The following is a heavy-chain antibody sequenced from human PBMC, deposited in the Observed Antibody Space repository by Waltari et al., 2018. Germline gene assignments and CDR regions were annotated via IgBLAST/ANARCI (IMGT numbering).Heavy chain of an antibody. Sequence: QVQLQQWGAGLLKPSETLSLTCAVYGGSFSGYYWSWIRQPPGKGLEWIGEINHSGSTNYNPSLKSRVTISVDTSKNQFSRKLSSVTAADTAVYYCARLGGNWVGRALDYWGQGTLVTVSS. CDR1: GGSFSGYY. V-gene: IGHV4-34*01. J-gene: IGHJ4*02. D-gene: IGHD2-15*01. CDR3: ARLGGNWVGRALDY. CDR2: INHSGST.